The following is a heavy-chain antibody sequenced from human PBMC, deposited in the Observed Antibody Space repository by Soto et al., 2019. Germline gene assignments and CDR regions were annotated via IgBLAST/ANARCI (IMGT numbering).Heavy chain of an antibody. CDR2: IYPGDSDT. CDR3: ARSSRGHTALKSDYYYGMDV. J-gene: IGHJ6*02. V-gene: IGHV5-51*01. CDR1: GYSFTSYW. Sequence: PGESLKISCKGSGYSFTSYWIGWVRQMPGKGLEWMGIIYPGDSDTRYSPSFQGQVTISADKSISTAYLQWSSLKASDTAMYYCARSSRGHTALKSDYYYGMDVWGQGTTVTVSS. D-gene: IGHD5-18*01.